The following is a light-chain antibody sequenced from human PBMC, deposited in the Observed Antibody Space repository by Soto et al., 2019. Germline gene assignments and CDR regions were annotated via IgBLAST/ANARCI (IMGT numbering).Light chain of an antibody. CDR2: AAS. V-gene: IGKV3-15*01. CDR3: QQYHNWPPRT. J-gene: IGKJ1*01. Sequence: EIVMTQSPATLSVSPGERVTLSCRASQSVSSNLAWYQQKPGQAPRLLIYAASTKATGIPARFSGGGSETEFTPTISSLQSEDFAVYYCQQYHNWPPRTFGQGTKVEIK. CDR1: QSVSSN.